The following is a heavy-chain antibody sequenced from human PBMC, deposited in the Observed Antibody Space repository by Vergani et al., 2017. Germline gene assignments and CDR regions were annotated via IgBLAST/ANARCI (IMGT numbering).Heavy chain of an antibody. CDR3: AKGTMVRGPYTGGDAFDI. D-gene: IGHD3-10*01. Sequence: EVQLVESGGGLVQPGRSLRLSCAASGFTFDDYAMHWVRQAPGKGLEWVSGISWNSGSIGYADSVKGRFTISRDNAKNSLYLQMNSLRAEDMALYYCAKGTMVRGPYTGGDAFDIWGQGTLVIVSS. J-gene: IGHJ3*02. CDR2: ISWNSGSI. V-gene: IGHV3-9*03. CDR1: GFTFDDYA.